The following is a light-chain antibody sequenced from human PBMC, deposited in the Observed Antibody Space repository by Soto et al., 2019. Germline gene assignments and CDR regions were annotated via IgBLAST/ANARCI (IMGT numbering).Light chain of an antibody. CDR3: QQYGSSTLFT. J-gene: IGKJ3*01. CDR1: QSVSSSS. V-gene: IGKV3-20*01. CDR2: AAS. Sequence: EIVLTQSPGTLSLSPGERATLSCRASQSVSSSSLAWYQQKPGQAHRLLIYAASSMATGIPDRFSGSESGTDFTLTISRLEPEDFAVYYCQQYGSSTLFTFGPGTKVDIK.